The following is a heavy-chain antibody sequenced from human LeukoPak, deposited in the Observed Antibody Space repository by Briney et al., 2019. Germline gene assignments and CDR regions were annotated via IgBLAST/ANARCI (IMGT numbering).Heavy chain of an antibody. CDR2: IKQDGSEK. D-gene: IGHD3-3*01. J-gene: IGHJ5*02. CDR3: ARVDTYYDFWSGYYNWFDP. CDR1: GFTFSSYW. Sequence: SGGSLRLSCAASGFTFSSYWMGWVRQAPGKGLEWVANIKQDGSEKYYVDSVKGRFTISRDNAKNSLYLQMNSLRAEDTAVYYCARVDTYYDFWSGYYNWFDPWGQGTLVTVSS. V-gene: IGHV3-7*03.